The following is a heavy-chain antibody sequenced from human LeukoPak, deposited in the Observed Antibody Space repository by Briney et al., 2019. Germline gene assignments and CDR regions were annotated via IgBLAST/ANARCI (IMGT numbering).Heavy chain of an antibody. J-gene: IGHJ6*02. Sequence: ASVKVSCKASGYTFTSYAMNWVRQAPGQGLEWMGRINPNSGGTNYAQKFQGRVTMTRDTSISTAYMELSRLRSDDTAVYYCARGDGYNFYGMDVWGQGTTVTVSS. CDR2: INPNSGGT. CDR3: ARGDGYNFYGMDV. D-gene: IGHD5-24*01. V-gene: IGHV1-2*06. CDR1: GYTFTSYA.